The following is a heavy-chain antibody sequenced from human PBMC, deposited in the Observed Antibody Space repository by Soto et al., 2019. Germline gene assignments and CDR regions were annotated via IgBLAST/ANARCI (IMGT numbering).Heavy chain of an antibody. Sequence: GGSLRLSCAASGFTFSSYGMHWVRQAPGKGLEWVAVISYDGSNKYYADSVKGRFTISRDNSKNTLYLQMNSLRAEDTAVYYCAKELGSGSYYDDNWFDPWGQGTLVTVSS. CDR3: AKELGSGSYYDDNWFDP. CDR2: ISYDGSNK. CDR1: GFTFSSYG. J-gene: IGHJ5*02. D-gene: IGHD1-26*01. V-gene: IGHV3-30*18.